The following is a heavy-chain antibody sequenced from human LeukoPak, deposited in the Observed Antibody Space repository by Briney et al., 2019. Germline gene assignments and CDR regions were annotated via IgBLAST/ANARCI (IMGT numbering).Heavy chain of an antibody. CDR3: ATEVAAAGEVGDDY. D-gene: IGHD6-13*01. Sequence: ASVKVSRKASGYTFTNYAMHWVRQAPGQGLEWMGWINPNSGGTNYAQKFQGRVTMTRDTSISTAYMELSRLRSDDTAVYYCATEVAAAGEVGDDYWGQGTLVTVSS. CDR2: INPNSGGT. V-gene: IGHV1-2*02. J-gene: IGHJ4*02. CDR1: GYTFTNYA.